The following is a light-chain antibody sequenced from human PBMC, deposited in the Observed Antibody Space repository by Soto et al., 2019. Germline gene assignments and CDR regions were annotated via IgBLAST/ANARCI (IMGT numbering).Light chain of an antibody. J-gene: IGKJ4*01. CDR2: AAS. CDR3: QQIYSAPLT. V-gene: IGKV1-39*01. Sequence: DIQMTQSPSSLSASTGDRVTITCRASQSITTYLNCYRQKPGKAPKLLIYAASSLQSGVPSRFSGSGSETEFTLSISSLQPEDFATYFCQQIYSAPLTFGGGTKVDIK. CDR1: QSITTY.